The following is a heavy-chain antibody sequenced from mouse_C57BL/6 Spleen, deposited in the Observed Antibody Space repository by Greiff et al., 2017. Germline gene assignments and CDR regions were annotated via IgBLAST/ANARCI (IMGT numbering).Heavy chain of an antibody. Sequence: LQESGAELARPGASVKLSCKASGYTFTSYGISWVKQRTGQGLEWIGEIYPRSGNTYYNEKFKGKATLTADKSSSTAYMELRSLTSEDSAVYFCARGGYYGSSQYYFDYWGQGTTLTVSS. CDR1: GYTFTSYG. J-gene: IGHJ2*01. V-gene: IGHV1-81*01. CDR3: ARGGYYGSSQYYFDY. CDR2: IYPRSGNT. D-gene: IGHD1-1*01.